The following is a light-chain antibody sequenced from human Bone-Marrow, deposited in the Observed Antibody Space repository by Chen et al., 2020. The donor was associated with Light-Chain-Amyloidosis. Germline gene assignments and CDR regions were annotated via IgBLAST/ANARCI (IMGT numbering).Light chain of an antibody. J-gene: IGLJ2*01. CDR1: SSDVGAYNY. CDR3: SSYTSSSTLV. CDR2: DVS. V-gene: IGLV2-14*03. Sequence: QSPLTQPSSVSGSPGLSSTISCPGTSSDVGAYNYVSWYQQHPGKVPKVMIYDVSNRPSGVSNRFSGSKSGNTASLSISGLQAEDEAHYYCSSYTSSSTLVFGGGTKLTVL.